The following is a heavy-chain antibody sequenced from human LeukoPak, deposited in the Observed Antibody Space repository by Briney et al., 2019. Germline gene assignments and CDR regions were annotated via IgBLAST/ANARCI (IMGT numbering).Heavy chain of an antibody. CDR2: TYYSGST. Sequence: SETLSLTCTVSGGSISSSSYYWGWIRQPPGKGLEWIGSTYYSGSTYYNPSLKSRVTISVDTSKNQFSLKLSSVTAADTAVYYCAGVRFLEWLFRINWFDPWGQGTLVTVSS. CDR1: GGSISSSSYY. V-gene: IGHV4-39*01. CDR3: AGVRFLEWLFRINWFDP. J-gene: IGHJ5*02. D-gene: IGHD3-3*01.